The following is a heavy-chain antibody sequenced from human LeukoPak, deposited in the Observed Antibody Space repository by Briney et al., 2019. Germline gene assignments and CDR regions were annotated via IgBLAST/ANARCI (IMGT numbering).Heavy chain of an antibody. CDR2: IYYSGST. CDR3: ARHKYDSSGYR. Sequence: PPETLSLTCTVSGGSISSYYWSWIRQPPGKGLEWIGYIYYSGSTNYNPSLKSRVTISVDTSKNQFSLKLSSVTAADTAVYYCARHKYDSSGYRWGQGTLVTVSS. D-gene: IGHD3-22*01. V-gene: IGHV4-59*08. J-gene: IGHJ4*02. CDR1: GGSISSYY.